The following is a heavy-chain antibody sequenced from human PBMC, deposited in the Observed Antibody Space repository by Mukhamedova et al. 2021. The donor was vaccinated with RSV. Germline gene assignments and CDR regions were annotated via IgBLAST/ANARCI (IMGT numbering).Heavy chain of an antibody. CDR2: ISWNSGRI. D-gene: IGHD3-10*01. V-gene: IGHV3-9*01. Sequence: VRQAPGSGLEWVSGISWNSGRIAYAVSVNGRFTISRDNAKKSLYLQMNSLRAEDTALSYCAYVQTPLFVGSWRYFFYSCGLATL. J-gene: IGHJ5*01. CDR3: AYVQTPLFVGSWRYFFYS.